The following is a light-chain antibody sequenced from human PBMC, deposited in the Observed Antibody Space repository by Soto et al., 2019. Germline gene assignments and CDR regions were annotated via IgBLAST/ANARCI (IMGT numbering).Light chain of an antibody. CDR1: SSNIGAVFD. V-gene: IGLV1-40*01. J-gene: IGLJ2*01. CDR3: QSYDSGLSGWL. Sequence: QSVLTQPPSVSGAPGQRVTISCTGSSSNIGAVFDVHWYQQVPGTAPKLLINENTKRPSGVPDRFSGSKSGTSASLAITGLQAEDEADYYCQSYDSGLSGWLFGGGTQLTVL. CDR2: ENT.